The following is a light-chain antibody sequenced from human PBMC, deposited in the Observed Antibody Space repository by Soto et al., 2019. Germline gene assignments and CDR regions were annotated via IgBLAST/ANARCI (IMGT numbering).Light chain of an antibody. CDR1: SSNIGAGYD. V-gene: IGLV1-40*01. CDR3: QSYDSRLTVV. CDR2: GNI. J-gene: IGLJ2*01. Sequence: QPVLTQPPSVSGAPGQRVTISCTGSSSNIGAGYDVHWYQQVPGTAPKLLIYGNINRPSGVPDRFSGSKSGTSASLAITGLQADDETDYYCQSYDSRLTVVFGGGTKLPVL.